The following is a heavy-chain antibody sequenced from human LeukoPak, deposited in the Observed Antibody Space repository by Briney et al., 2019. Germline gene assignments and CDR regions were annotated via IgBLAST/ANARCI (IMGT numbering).Heavy chain of an antibody. D-gene: IGHD5-18*01. CDR1: GYTFTSYD. J-gene: IGHJ4*02. CDR3: ARMAPGYSYGSTDY. CDR2: MNPNSGNT. Sequence: ASVKASCKASGYTFTSYDINWVRQATGQGLEWMGWMNPNSGNTGYAQKFQGRVTMTRNTSISTAYMELSSLRSEDTAVYYCARMAPGYSYGSTDYWGQGTLVTVSS. V-gene: IGHV1-8*01.